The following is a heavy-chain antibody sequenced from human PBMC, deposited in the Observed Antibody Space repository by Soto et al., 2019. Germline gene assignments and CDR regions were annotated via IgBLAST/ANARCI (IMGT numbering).Heavy chain of an antibody. J-gene: IGHJ2*01. V-gene: IGHV3-74*01. Sequence: EVQLVESGGGLVQPGGSLRLSCAASGFTFSSYWMHWVRQAPGKGLVWVSRINSDGSNTNYADSVKGRFTISRDNAKNTLYLQMNILRAEDTAVYYFARGGSLNWYFELWGRGTLVTVSS. CDR2: INSDGSNT. CDR3: ARGGSLNWYFEL. CDR1: GFTFSSYW. D-gene: IGHD1-26*01.